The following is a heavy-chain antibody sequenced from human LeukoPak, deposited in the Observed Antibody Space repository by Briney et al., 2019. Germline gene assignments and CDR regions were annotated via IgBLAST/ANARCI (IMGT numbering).Heavy chain of an antibody. CDR2: ISYDGSNK. D-gene: IGHD6-6*01. CDR3: ARWPYSSSYYFDY. Sequence: GGSLRLSCAASGFTFSSYAMHWVRQAPGKGLEWVAVISYDGSNKYYADSVKGRFTISRDNSKNTLYLQMNSLRAEDTAVYYCARWPYSSSYYFDYWGQGTLVTVSS. J-gene: IGHJ4*02. V-gene: IGHV3-30-3*01. CDR1: GFTFSSYA.